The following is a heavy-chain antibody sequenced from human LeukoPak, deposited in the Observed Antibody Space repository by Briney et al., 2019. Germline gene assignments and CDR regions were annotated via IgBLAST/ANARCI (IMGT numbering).Heavy chain of an antibody. J-gene: IGHJ4*02. CDR3: ASTRSSSWSFFDF. D-gene: IGHD6-13*01. CDR2: IYYSGTT. V-gene: IGHV4-39*01. CDR1: GVSISSSNYY. Sequence: SETLSLTCTVSGVSISSSNYYWAWIRQPPGKGLEWIGIIYYSGTTYYNPSLKSRVTISADTSKDQFSLRLSSVTAADTAVYYCASTRSSSWSFFDFWGQGTLLTVSS.